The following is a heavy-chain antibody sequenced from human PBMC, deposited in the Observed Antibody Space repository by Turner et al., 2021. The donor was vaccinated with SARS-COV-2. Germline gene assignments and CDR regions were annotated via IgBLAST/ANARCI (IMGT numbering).Heavy chain of an antibody. CDR3: ARRRFMSGYSFDY. V-gene: IGHV4-39*01. J-gene: IGHJ4*02. D-gene: IGHD3-3*01. Sequence: QLQLQESGPGQVKPSETLSLTCTVSGGSISSSSYYWGWIRPPPGKGLEWIGSIYYSGSTSYNPSLKSRVTISVDTSKNQFSLKLSSVTAADTAVYYCARRRFMSGYSFDYWGQGTLVTVSS. CDR1: GGSISSSSYY. CDR2: IYYSGST.